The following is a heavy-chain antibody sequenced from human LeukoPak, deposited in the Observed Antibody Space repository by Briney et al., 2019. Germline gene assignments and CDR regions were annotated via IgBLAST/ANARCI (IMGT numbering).Heavy chain of an antibody. CDR2: IYSSGST. V-gene: IGHV4-59*08. J-gene: IGHJ4*02. CDR3: ARRPTGDPKFDY. D-gene: IGHD7-27*01. CDR1: GGSISNYF. Sequence: SETLSLTCSVSGGSISNYFWTWIRQPPGQGLELIGYIYSSGSTYYNPSLKSRVTISVDTSKTRFSLKLSPVTAADTAVYYCARRPTGDPKFDYWGQGTLVTVSS.